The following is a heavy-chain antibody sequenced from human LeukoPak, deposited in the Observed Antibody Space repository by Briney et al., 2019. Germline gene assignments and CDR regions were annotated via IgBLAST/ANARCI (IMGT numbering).Heavy chain of an antibody. CDR2: ISSNGEST. D-gene: IGHD1-1*01. Sequence: GGSLGLSCTASGFSFEEYAMQWVRQVPGKGLQWVSGISSNGESTGYADSVKGRFTISRDNAKNSLYLQMNFLRTEDKALYYCAKGSGTYQGPFDHWGQGILVTVSS. CDR1: GFSFEEYA. CDR3: AKGSGTYQGPFDH. J-gene: IGHJ4*02. V-gene: IGHV3-9*01.